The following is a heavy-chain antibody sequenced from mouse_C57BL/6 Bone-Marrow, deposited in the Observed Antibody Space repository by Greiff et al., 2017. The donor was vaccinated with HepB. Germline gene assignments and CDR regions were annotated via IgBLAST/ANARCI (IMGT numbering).Heavy chain of an antibody. V-gene: IGHV1-69*01. CDR1: GYTFTSYW. CDR2: IDPTDSYT. CDR3: ARDPSYYAMDY. Sequence: QVQLQQPGAELVMPGASVKLSCKASGYTFTSYWMHWVKQRPGQGLEWIGEIDPTDSYTNYNQKFKGKSTLTVDKSSSTAYMQLSSLTSEDSAVYYCARDPSYYAMDYWGQGTSVTVSS. J-gene: IGHJ4*01.